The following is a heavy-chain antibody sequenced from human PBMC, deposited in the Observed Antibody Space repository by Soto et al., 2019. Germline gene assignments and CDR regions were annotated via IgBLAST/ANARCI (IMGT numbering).Heavy chain of an antibody. CDR1: GDSIGIYY. V-gene: IGHV4-59*01. Sequence: QVQLQESGPGLVKPSETLSLTCAVSGDSIGIYYCMWIRQPPGKGLESIGYLYYGRSANYNPSLKSRVTLSVDTSTNQCSLTLSSMTAADTAVYYCALRSMAVVPEYWGQGTLVTVSS. J-gene: IGHJ4*02. D-gene: IGHD3-22*01. CDR3: ALRSMAVVPEY. CDR2: LYYGRSA.